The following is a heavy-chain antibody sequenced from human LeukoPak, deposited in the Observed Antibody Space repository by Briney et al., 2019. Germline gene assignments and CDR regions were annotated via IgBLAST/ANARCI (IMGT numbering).Heavy chain of an antibody. J-gene: IGHJ4*02. Sequence: SETLSLTCTVSGGSISSYYWSWIRQSPGKGLEWIGYIYYSGSTNYNPSLKSRVTLSVDTSKNQFSLKLSSVTAADTAVYYCARDRGIILGATVPTDYFDFWGQGTLVTVSS. CDR3: ARDRGIILGATVPTDYFDF. CDR2: IYYSGST. D-gene: IGHD1-26*01. V-gene: IGHV4-59*12. CDR1: GGSISSYY.